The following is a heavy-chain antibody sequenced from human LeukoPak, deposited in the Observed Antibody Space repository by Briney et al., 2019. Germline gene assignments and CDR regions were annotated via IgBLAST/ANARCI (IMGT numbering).Heavy chain of an antibody. CDR3: ARTTGYYYYMDV. V-gene: IGHV3-21*01. D-gene: IGHD4-11*01. CDR1: GFTFSSYR. Sequence: PGGSLRLSCAASGFTFSSYRMNWVRQAPGKGLEWVSSISSSSSYIYYADSVKGRFTISRGNAKNSLYLQMNSLRAEDTAVYYCARTTGYYYYMDVWGKGTTVTISS. CDR2: ISSSSSYI. J-gene: IGHJ6*03.